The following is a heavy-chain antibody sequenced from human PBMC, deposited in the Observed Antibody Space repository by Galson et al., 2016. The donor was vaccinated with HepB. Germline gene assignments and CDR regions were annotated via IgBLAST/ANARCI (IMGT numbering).Heavy chain of an antibody. J-gene: IGHJ6*02. Sequence: SETLSLTCAVHGGSFSGYFWSWVRQAPGKGLEWLGEINHVGTTIYNWSLKSRVIISVDTSKQQVSLRMSSVSAADTAVYYCARDRVRGHDYAYYCGMDVWGLGTTVTVAS. CDR1: GGSFSGYF. D-gene: IGHD3-10*01. V-gene: IGHV4-34*01. CDR3: ARDRVRGHDYAYYCGMDV. CDR2: INHVGTT.